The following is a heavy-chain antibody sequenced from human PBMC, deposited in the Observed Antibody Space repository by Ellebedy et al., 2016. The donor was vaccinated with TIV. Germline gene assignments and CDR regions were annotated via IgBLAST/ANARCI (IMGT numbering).Heavy chain of an antibody. CDR2: INPDGSKK. D-gene: IGHD3-3*01. CDR3: STVEWYRSDY. V-gene: IGHV3-7*01. CDR1: GFTFSDHY. J-gene: IGHJ4*02. Sequence: GESLKISCAASGFTFSDHYMDWVRQAPGKGLEWVAFINPDGSKKYYVDSVKGRFTISRDSAKNSLYLQMNTLGGEDTAVYYCSTVEWYRSDYWGQGTLATVSS.